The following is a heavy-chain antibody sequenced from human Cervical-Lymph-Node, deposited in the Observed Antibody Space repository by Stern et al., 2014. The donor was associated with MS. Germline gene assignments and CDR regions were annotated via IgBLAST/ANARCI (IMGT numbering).Heavy chain of an antibody. D-gene: IGHD6-13*01. Sequence: EMQLVESGAEVKKPGESLKISCKGSGYSFTSYWIGWVRQMPGKGLEWMGIIHPGDSDTRYSPSFRGQVTISADKSISTAYLQWSSLKASDTAMYYCARQQLGPYYYYYGMDVWGQGTTVTVSS. CDR1: GYSFTSYW. J-gene: IGHJ6*02. V-gene: IGHV5-51*01. CDR3: ARQQLGPYYYYYGMDV. CDR2: IHPGDSDT.